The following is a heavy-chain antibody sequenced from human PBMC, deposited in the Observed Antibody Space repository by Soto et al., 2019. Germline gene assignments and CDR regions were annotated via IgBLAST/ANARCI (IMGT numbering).Heavy chain of an antibody. J-gene: IGHJ4*02. CDR2: ISGSGGST. CDR1: GFTFSSYA. CDR3: AKDFYDSSGYYNGNDDY. Sequence: GGSLRLSCAASGFTFSSYAMSWVRQAPGKGLEWVSAISGSGGSTYYADSVKGRFTISRDNSKNTLYLQMNSLRAEDTAVYYCAKDFYDSSGYYNGNDDYWGQGTLVTVYS. D-gene: IGHD3-22*01. V-gene: IGHV3-23*01.